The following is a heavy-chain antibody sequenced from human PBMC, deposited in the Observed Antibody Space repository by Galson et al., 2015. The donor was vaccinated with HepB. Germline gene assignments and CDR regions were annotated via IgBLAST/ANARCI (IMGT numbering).Heavy chain of an antibody. CDR2: IIPIFGTA. D-gene: IGHD3-3*01. V-gene: IGHV1-69*13. CDR1: GGTFSSYA. CDR3: ACQPSFGVVTHYYYYYMDV. Sequence: SVKVSCKASGGTFSSYAISWVRQAPGQGLEWMGGIIPIFGTANYAQKFQGRVTITADESTSTAYMELSSLRSEDTAVYYCACQPSFGVVTHYYYYYMDVWGKGTTVTVSS. J-gene: IGHJ6*03.